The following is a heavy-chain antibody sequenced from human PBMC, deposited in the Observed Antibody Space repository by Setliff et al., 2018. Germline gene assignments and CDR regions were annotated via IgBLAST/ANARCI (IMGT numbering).Heavy chain of an antibody. D-gene: IGHD5-18*01. V-gene: IGHV3-23*01. CDR3: ARAPLESGYYYGQGHYFDY. CDR2: ISGSGSST. J-gene: IGHJ4*02. CDR1: GFTFSSYA. Sequence: GGSLRLSCAASGFTFSSYAMSWVRQAPGKGLEWVSAISGSGSSTYYADSVKGWFTISRDNSKNTLYLQMNSLRAEDTAVYYCARAPLESGYYYGQGHYFDYWGQGTLVTVSS.